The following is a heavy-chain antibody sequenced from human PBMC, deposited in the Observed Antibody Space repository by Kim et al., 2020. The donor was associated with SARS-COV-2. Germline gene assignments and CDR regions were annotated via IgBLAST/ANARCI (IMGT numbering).Heavy chain of an antibody. CDR2: INTNTGNP. J-gene: IGHJ6*02. CDR3: ARRFTMVRGVLPRLYYGMDV. CDR1: GYTFTSYA. V-gene: IGHV7-4-1*02. D-gene: IGHD3-10*01. Sequence: ASVKVSCKASGYTFTSYAMNWVRQAPGQGLEWMGWINTNTGNPTYAQGFTGRFVFSLDTSVSTAYLQISSLKAEDTAVYYCARRFTMVRGVLPRLYYGMDVWGQGTTVTVSS.